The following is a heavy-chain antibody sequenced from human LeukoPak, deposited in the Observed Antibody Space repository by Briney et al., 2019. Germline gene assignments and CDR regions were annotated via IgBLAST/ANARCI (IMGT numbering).Heavy chain of an antibody. Sequence: SETLSLTCAVSGGSISSSNWWSWVRQSPGKGLEWIGSIYHSGSTYYNPSLKSRVTISVDTSKNQFSLKLSSVTAADTAVYYCARGNYYDRGPFDYWGQGTLVTVSS. J-gene: IGHJ4*02. V-gene: IGHV4-4*02. D-gene: IGHD3-22*01. CDR2: IYHSGST. CDR3: ARGNYYDRGPFDY. CDR1: GGSISSSNW.